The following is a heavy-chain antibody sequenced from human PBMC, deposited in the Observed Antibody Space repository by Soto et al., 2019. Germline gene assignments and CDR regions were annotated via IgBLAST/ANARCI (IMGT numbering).Heavy chain of an antibody. D-gene: IGHD3-9*01. J-gene: IGHJ4*02. V-gene: IGHV3-21*05. CDR2: ISATGASI. CDR3: ARLRYYFDL. CDR1: GFTFSRLA. Sequence: PXASLLLSCVGSGFTFSRLAMNWVRQAPGKGLEWISYISATGASIYYADSVKGRFSISRDNAKNSLSLRMHSLRDEDTAVYYCARLRYYFDLWGQGTLVTVSS.